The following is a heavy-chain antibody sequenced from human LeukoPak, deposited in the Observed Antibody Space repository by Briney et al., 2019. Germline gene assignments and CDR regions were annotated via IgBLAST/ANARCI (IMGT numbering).Heavy chain of an antibody. V-gene: IGHV1-24*01. CDR1: GYTLTELS. J-gene: IGHJ4*02. Sequence: GASVKVSCKVSGYTLTELSMHWVRQAPGKGLEWMGGFDPEDGETIYAQKFQGRVTMTEDTSTDTAYMELSSLRSEDTAVYYCATAAYYDSSGYYPIIYYFDYWGQGTLVTVSS. CDR2: FDPEDGET. D-gene: IGHD3-22*01. CDR3: ATAAYYDSSGYYPIIYYFDY.